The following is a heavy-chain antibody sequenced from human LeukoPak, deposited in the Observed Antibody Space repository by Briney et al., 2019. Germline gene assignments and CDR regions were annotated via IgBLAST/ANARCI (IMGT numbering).Heavy chain of an antibody. CDR2: IDWDDDK. V-gene: IGHV2-70*11. CDR3: ARLSMVRGINSFDL. CDR1: GVSINKYY. Sequence: TLSLTCTVSGVSINKYYWSWIRQPPGKALEWLARIDWDDDKYYSTSLKTRLTISKDTSKNQVVLTMTNMDPVDTATYYCARLSMVRGINSFDLWGQGTLVTVSS. J-gene: IGHJ5*02. D-gene: IGHD3-10*01.